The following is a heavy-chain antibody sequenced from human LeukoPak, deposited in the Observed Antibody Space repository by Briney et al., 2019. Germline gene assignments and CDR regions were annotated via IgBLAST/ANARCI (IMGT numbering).Heavy chain of an antibody. V-gene: IGHV3-48*03. Sequence: TGGSLRLSCAASGFTFSSYEMNWVRQAPGKGLEWVSYISSSGSTIYYADSVKGRFTISRDNAKNSMYLQMNSLRADDTAEYYCARDRGYNAFDIWGQGTMVTVSS. CDR1: GFTFSSYE. J-gene: IGHJ3*02. D-gene: IGHD5-18*01. CDR2: ISSSGSTI. CDR3: ARDRGYNAFDI.